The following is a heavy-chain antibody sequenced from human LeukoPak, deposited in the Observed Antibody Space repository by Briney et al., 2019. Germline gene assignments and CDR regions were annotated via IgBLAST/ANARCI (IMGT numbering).Heavy chain of an antibody. CDR3: AKEPAGYYYYGMDV. CDR1: GFTFDDYA. J-gene: IGHJ6*02. CDR2: ISWNSGSI. V-gene: IGHV3-9*01. Sequence: GRSLRLSCAASGFTFDDYAMHWVRQAPGKGLEWVSGISWNSGSIGYADSVKGRFTISRDNAKNSLYLQMNSLRAEGTALYYCAKEPAGYYYYGMDVWGQGTTVTVSS. D-gene: IGHD6-19*01.